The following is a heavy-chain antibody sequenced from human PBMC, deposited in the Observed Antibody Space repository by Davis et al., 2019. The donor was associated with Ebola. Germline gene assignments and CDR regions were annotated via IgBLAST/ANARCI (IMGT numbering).Heavy chain of an antibody. Sequence: GESLKISCAASGFTFSDYYMTWIRQAPGKGLEWLSYISISGDTMYNVDSVKGRFTISRDNAKNSLSLQMNSLTTEDTAVYYCARDKDWGSIDYWGQGTLVIVSP. D-gene: IGHD7-27*01. J-gene: IGHJ4*02. CDR2: ISISGDTM. CDR1: GFTFSDYY. CDR3: ARDKDWGSIDY. V-gene: IGHV3-11*04.